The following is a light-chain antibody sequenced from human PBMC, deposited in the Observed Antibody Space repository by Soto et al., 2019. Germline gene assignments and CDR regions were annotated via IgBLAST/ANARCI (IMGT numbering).Light chain of an antibody. Sequence: DLQMTQSPSSVSASVGARVTITCRASQGISSWLVWYQQKPGRAPTLLIYAASTLQGGVPSRFSGTGSGTDFTLTISSLQPEDFATYYCQQANTFPLTFGGGTKVEIK. CDR1: QGISSW. J-gene: IGKJ4*01. CDR3: QQANTFPLT. V-gene: IGKV1-12*01. CDR2: AAS.